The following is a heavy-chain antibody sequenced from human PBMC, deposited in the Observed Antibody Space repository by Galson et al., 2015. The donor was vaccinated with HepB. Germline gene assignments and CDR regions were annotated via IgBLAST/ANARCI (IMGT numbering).Heavy chain of an antibody. D-gene: IGHD1-1*01. Sequence: SVKVSCKVSGYTLTELSMHWVRQAPGKGLEWMGGFDPEDGETIYAQKFQGRVTMTEDTSTDTAYMELSSLRSEDTAVYYCATTTSRANLVGYLLGYYYYGMDVWGQGATVTVSS. J-gene: IGHJ6*02. V-gene: IGHV1-24*01. CDR1: GYTLTELS. CDR2: FDPEDGET. CDR3: ATTTSRANLVGYLLGYYYYGMDV.